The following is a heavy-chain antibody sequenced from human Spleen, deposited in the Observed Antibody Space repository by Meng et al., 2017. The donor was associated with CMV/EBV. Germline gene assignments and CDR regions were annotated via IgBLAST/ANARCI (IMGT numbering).Heavy chain of an antibody. J-gene: IGHJ4*02. CDR1: GYTFTAHY. Sequence: ASVKVSCKASGYTFTAHYFHWVRQAPGQGLEWMGWIHPHRGDTNYAQQFQGRVTLTRDTSINTGYMELTRLTSDDTAVYYCASDNNWGPDYWGQGTPVTVSS. CDR3: ASDNNWGPDY. V-gene: IGHV1-2*02. D-gene: IGHD7-27*01. CDR2: IHPHRGDT.